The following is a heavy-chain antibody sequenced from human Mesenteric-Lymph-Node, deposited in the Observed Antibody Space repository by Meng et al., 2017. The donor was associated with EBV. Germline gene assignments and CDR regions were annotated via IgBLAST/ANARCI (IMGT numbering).Heavy chain of an antibody. J-gene: IGHJ4*02. CDR1: GGSFSAYY. V-gene: IGHV4-34*01. D-gene: IGHD4-11*01. Sequence: QVRLQQWGAGLLKPSETLSLTCAVYGGSFSAYYWSWIRPPPGKGLEWIGEINDSGSTNYNPSLKSRVTISLDTSNKHFSLKLSSVTAADAAVYYCARSYSNFQFFNSWGQGTLVTVSS. CDR2: INDSGST. CDR3: ARSYSNFQFFNS.